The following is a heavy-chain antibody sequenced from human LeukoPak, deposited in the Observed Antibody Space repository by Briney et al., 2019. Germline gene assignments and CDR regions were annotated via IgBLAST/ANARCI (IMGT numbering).Heavy chain of an antibody. Sequence: SETLSLTCTVSGGSISSYYWSWIRQPPGKGLEWIGYISDSGSTNYNPSLKSRVTISEDTSKNQFSLKVSSVTAADTAVYYCARVIYSGGYLPDYWGQGTLVTVSS. J-gene: IGHJ4*02. D-gene: IGHD3-22*01. CDR1: GGSISSYY. V-gene: IGHV4-59*01. CDR2: ISDSGST. CDR3: ARVIYSGGYLPDY.